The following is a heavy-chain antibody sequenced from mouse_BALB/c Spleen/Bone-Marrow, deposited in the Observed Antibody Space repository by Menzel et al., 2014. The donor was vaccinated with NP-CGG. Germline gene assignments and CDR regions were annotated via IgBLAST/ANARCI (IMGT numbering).Heavy chain of an antibody. CDR3: AKGGITTVWYFDV. CDR2: IWRGGST. CDR1: GFSLTRNG. D-gene: IGHD1-1*01. V-gene: IGHV2-5*01. Sequence: VKLVESGPGLVQPSQSLSITCTVSGFSLTRNGVHWVRQSPGKGLEWLGVIWRGGSTDYNEAFMSRLSITKDNSKSQVFFKMNSLQGDDTAIYYCAKGGITTVWYFDVWGAGTTVTVPS. J-gene: IGHJ1*01.